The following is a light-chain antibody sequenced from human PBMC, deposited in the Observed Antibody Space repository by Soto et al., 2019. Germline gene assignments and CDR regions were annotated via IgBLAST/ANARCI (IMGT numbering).Light chain of an antibody. V-gene: IGLV1-44*01. CDR2: SND. CDR1: SSNIGTNA. CDR3: AAWDDSLDGVV. Sequence: QLVLTQPPSASGTPGQRVTISCSGSSSNIGTNAVNWYHQLPGTAPKLLIYSNDQRPSGVPDRFSGSKSGTSASLAISGLQSEDEGDYYCAAWDDSLDGVVFGGGTKLTVL. J-gene: IGLJ3*02.